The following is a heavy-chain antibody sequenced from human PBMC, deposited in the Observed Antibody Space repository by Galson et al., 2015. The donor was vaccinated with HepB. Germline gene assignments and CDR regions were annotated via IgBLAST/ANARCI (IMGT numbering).Heavy chain of an antibody. V-gene: IGHV1-18*01. CDR2: ISAYNGNT. D-gene: IGHD3-10*01. CDR1: GYTFTSYG. CDR3: ARDARELFHYYYYGMDV. J-gene: IGHJ6*02. Sequence: SVKVSCKASGYTFTSYGISWVRQAPGQGLEWMGWISAYNGNTNYAQKLQGRVTMTTDTSTSTAYMELRSLRSDDTAVYYCARDARELFHYYYYGMDVWGQGTTVTVSS.